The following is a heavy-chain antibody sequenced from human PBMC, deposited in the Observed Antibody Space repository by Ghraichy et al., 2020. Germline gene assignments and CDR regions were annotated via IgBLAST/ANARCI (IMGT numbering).Heavy chain of an antibody. Sequence: LSLTCAAFGFTFSNYAISWVRQAPGKGLEWVSTITGSGDGTYNADSVKGRFTISRDNSKNTLYLQMNSLRAEDTAVYYCAKDLGYCSGGSCLGGYDAFDIWGQGTMVTVSS. D-gene: IGHD2-15*01. J-gene: IGHJ3*02. CDR3: AKDLGYCSGGSCLGGYDAFDI. V-gene: IGHV3-23*01. CDR1: GFTFSNYA. CDR2: ITGSGDGT.